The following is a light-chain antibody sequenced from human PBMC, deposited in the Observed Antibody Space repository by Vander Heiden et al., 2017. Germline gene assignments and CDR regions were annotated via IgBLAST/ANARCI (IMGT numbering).Light chain of an antibody. Sequence: QSVLTQPPSASGTPGQRVTISCSGSSPNIGSNTVNWYQQPPGTAPNLLIYSNNQRPSGVPDRFSGSKSGTSAALAISGLQSEEEADYYCEAWEDSLNGLYVFGTGTKVTVL. V-gene: IGLV1-44*01. CDR3: EAWEDSLNGLYV. CDR1: SPNIGSNT. J-gene: IGLJ1*01. CDR2: SNN.